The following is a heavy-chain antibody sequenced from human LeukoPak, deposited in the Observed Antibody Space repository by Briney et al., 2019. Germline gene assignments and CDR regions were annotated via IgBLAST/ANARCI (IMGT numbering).Heavy chain of an antibody. Sequence: GGSLRLSCAASEFTFNRYWMHWVRQAPGKGLVWVSRINSDGRSTSYADSVKGRFTISRDNAKDTLYLQMNSLRAEDTAVYYCARYYSHTSAWSEGGLDQWGQGTLVTVSS. V-gene: IGHV3-74*01. D-gene: IGHD6-19*01. CDR2: INSDGRST. CDR1: EFTFNRYW. J-gene: IGHJ4*02. CDR3: ARYYSHTSAWSEGGLDQ.